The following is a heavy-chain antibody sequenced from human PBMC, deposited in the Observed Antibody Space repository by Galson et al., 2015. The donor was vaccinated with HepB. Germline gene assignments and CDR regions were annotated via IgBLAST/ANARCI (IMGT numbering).Heavy chain of an antibody. V-gene: IGHV3-15*01. D-gene: IGHD4-17*01. CDR1: GFTFTYAW. CDR2: IKSKADGGTT. J-gene: IGHJ4*02. CDR3: TTGGYGDYAGGYVF. Sequence: SLRLSCAASGFTFTYAWMSWVRQAPGKGLEWVGRIKSKADGGTTDYGAPVKGRFTISRDDSKSTLYLQMSGLKTEDTAVYYCTTGGYGDYAGGYVFWGQGTLVTVSS.